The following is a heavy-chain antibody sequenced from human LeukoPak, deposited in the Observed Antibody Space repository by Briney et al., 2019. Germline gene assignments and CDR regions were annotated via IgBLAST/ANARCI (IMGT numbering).Heavy chain of an antibody. D-gene: IGHD3-10*01. CDR3: ARGLYTMVRGVLWFDP. CDR1: GYTFTGYY. J-gene: IGHJ5*02. CDR2: INPNSGGT. V-gene: IGHV1-2*02. Sequence: ASVKVSCKASGYTFTGYYMHWVRQAPGQGLEWMGWINPNSGGTNYAQKFQGRVTMTRDTSISTAYMELSRLRSDDTAVYYCARGLYTMVRGVLWFDPWGQGTLVTVSS.